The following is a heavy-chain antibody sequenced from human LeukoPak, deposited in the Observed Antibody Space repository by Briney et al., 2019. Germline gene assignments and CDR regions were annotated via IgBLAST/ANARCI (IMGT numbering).Heavy chain of an antibody. D-gene: IGHD6-13*01. CDR2: IYYSGST. CDR1: RGSMSNYY. V-gene: IGHV4-59*12. CDR3: ARISDPWYEAFDI. Sequence: SETLSLTCTVSRGSMSNYYWSWIRQPPGKGLEWIGYIYYSGSTYYNPSLKSRVTISVDTSKNQFSLKLSSVTAADTAVYYCARISDPWYEAFDIWGQGTMVTVSS. J-gene: IGHJ3*02.